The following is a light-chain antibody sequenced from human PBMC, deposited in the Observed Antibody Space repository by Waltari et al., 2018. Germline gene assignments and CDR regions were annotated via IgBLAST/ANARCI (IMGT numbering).Light chain of an antibody. J-gene: IGKJ4*01. V-gene: IGKV1-5*03. Sequence: DIQMTQSPSTLSASVGDGVTIACRASQSIGTCLAWYQQKPGEAPKLLINWTSRLQGGVPSSFISSRSGTEFTLTVSSLQPADFAIYYCEQYFTWPLSFGGGTKVELK. CDR3: EQYFTWPLS. CDR1: QSIGTC. CDR2: WTS.